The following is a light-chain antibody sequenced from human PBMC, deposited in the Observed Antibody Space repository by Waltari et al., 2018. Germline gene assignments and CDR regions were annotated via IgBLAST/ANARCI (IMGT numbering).Light chain of an antibody. V-gene: IGLV1-40*01. CDR3: QSYDSSLGGSV. CDR2: ANN. CDR1: SSNIGARYD. Sequence: QSVLTQPPSVSGAPGPRVTISCTGSSSNIGARYDVHWYQQLPGTAPKVLIYANNNRPSGVPDRFSGSKSGTSASLAISGLKAEDEADYYCQSYDSSLGGSVFGGGTKLTVL. J-gene: IGLJ3*02.